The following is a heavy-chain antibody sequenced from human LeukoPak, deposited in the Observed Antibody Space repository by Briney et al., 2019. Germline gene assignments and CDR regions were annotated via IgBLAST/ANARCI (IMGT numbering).Heavy chain of an antibody. J-gene: IGHJ4*02. CDR1: GFTFSRYA. D-gene: IGHD5-12*01. CDR3: ARDDSDVDMAAAIYREGDYFDS. V-gene: IGHV3-30*04. Sequence: QPGASLRLSCAASGFTFSRYAMHWVCQAPGKWPEWVAVIAFDGNKKYYADSVKSRFTISRDNSRNTLSLRMNSLGAGDTAVYFCARDDSDVDMAAAIYREGDYFDSWGQGTLVTVSS. CDR2: IAFDGNKK.